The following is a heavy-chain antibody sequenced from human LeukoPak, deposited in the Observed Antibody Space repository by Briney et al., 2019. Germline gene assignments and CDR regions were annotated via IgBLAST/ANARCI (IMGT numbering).Heavy chain of an antibody. V-gene: IGHV3-66*01. CDR2: IYSGGTT. J-gene: IGHJ4*02. D-gene: IGHD1-14*01. CDR3: ATGTSVSFDH. CDR1: GFTVSSNY. Sequence: GGSLRLSCAASGFTVSSNYMTWVRQAPGKGLEWVSVIYSGGTTYYADSVKGRFTISRDNSKNTLYLQVNSLRAEDTAVYYCATGTSVSFDHWGQGTLVTASS.